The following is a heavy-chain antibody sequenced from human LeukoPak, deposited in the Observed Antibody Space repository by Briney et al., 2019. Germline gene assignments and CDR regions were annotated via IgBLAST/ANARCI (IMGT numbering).Heavy chain of an antibody. V-gene: IGHV4-38-2*02. Sequence: SETLSLTCTVSDYSISSGYYWGWIRQPPGKGLEGIGSIYHSGSTYYNPSLKSRVTISVDTSKNQFSLKLSSVTAADTAVYYCARVGEGYCYGGSCSSYWYFDLWGRGTLVTVSS. CDR3: ARVGEGYCYGGSCSSYWYFDL. J-gene: IGHJ2*01. D-gene: IGHD2-15*01. CDR1: DYSISSGYY. CDR2: IYHSGST.